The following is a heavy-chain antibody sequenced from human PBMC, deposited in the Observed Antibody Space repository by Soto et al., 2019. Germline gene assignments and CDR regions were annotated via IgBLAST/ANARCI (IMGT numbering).Heavy chain of an antibody. V-gene: IGHV3-30*18. CDR3: AKYKGPIYYYYGMDV. J-gene: IGHJ6*02. Sequence: ESGGGVVQPGRSLRLSCAASGFTFSSYGMHWVRQAPGKGLEWVAVISYDGSNKYYADSVKGRFTISRDKSKNTRYLQINSLRAEDTAVYYCAKYKGPIYYYYGMDVWGQGTTVTVSS. CDR2: ISYDGSNK. CDR1: GFTFSSYG. D-gene: IGHD1-20*01.